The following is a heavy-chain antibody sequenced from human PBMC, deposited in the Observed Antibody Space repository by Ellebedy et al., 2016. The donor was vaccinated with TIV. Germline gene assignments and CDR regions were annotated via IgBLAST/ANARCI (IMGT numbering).Heavy chain of an antibody. CDR2: ISYDGSNK. CDR3: ARDHCGGDCYLLHDAFDI. Sequence: GGSLRLXCAASGFTFSSYAMHWVRQAPGKGLEWVAVISYDGSNKYYADSVKGRFTISRDNSKNTLYLQMNSLRAEDTAVYYCARDHCGGDCYLLHDAFDIWGQGTMVTVSS. CDR1: GFTFSSYA. J-gene: IGHJ3*02. D-gene: IGHD2-21*02. V-gene: IGHV3-30*04.